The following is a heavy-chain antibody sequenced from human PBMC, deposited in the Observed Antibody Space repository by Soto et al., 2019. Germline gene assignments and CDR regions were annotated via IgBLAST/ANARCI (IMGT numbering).Heavy chain of an antibody. J-gene: IGHJ6*02. CDR1: GFTFSSYG. CDR2: ISSASTTI. V-gene: IGHV3-48*02. Sequence: GGSLRLSCEASGFTFSSYGMKWIRQAPGKGLEWISYISSASTTIYYADPVEGRFTISRDNAKNSLYLQMNSLRDEDTAVYFCARLIRPGNYYYYYGVDVWGQGTTVTVSS. D-gene: IGHD6-6*01. CDR3: ARLIRPGNYYYYYGVDV.